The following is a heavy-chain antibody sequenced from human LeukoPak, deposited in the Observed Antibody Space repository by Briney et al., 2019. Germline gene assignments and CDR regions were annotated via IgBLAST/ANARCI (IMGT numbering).Heavy chain of an antibody. Sequence: GASVKVSCKASGGTFSTYAISWVRQAPGQGLEWMGGITPILGTANYAQKFQGRVTINADQSTSTAYMELSSLRSEDTAVYYCARDNSVGDYAWWFDPWGQGTLVTVSS. J-gene: IGHJ5*02. D-gene: IGHD1-26*01. CDR2: ITPILGTA. CDR1: GGTFSTYA. CDR3: ARDNSVGDYAWWFDP. V-gene: IGHV1-69*10.